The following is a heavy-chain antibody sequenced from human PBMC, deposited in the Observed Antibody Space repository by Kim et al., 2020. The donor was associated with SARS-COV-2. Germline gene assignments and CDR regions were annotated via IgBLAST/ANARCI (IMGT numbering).Heavy chain of an antibody. D-gene: IGHD6-13*01. Sequence: GGSLRLSCAASGFTFSSYDIHWVRQATGKGLEWVSAIGTAGDTYYPGSVKGRFTISRENAKNSLYLQMNSLRAGDTAVYYCARSLSRAAAGYDYWGQGTLVTVSS. V-gene: IGHV3-13*01. CDR2: IGTAGDT. CDR1: GFTFSSYD. CDR3: ARSLSRAAAGYDY. J-gene: IGHJ4*02.